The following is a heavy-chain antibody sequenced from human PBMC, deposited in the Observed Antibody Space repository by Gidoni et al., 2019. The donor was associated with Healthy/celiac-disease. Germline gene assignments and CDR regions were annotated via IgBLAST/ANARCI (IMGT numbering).Heavy chain of an antibody. Sequence: EVQLVESGGGLVQPGGSLRLSCAASGFTVSSTYMSWVRQAPGKGLEWVSVIYSGGNTYYADSVKGRFTISRDNSKNTLYLQMNSLRPEDTAVYYCARDPGVYSYGYGYWGQGTLVTVSS. CDR1: GFTVSSTY. D-gene: IGHD5-18*01. CDR3: ARDPGVYSYGYGY. CDR2: IYSGGNT. V-gene: IGHV3-66*02. J-gene: IGHJ4*02.